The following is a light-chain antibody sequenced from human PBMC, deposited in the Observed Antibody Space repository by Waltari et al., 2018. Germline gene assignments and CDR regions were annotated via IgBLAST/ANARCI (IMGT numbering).Light chain of an antibody. V-gene: IGKV1-9*01. Sequence: DIQLTQSPSSLSVSVGDRVTITCRASQGISSSLAWYQQKPGKAPKLLVYAASTLQSGVPSRFSGSGSGTEFTLTISSLQPEDFASYYCQQHSTYPLTIGGGTKVEIK. CDR3: QQHSTYPLT. CDR2: AAS. J-gene: IGKJ4*02. CDR1: QGISSS.